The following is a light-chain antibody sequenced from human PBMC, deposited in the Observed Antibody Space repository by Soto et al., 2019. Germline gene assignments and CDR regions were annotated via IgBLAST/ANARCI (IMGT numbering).Light chain of an antibody. CDR2: DVT. CDR3: CSHAGSYSFV. CDR1: SSDVGKYDY. V-gene: IGLV2-11*01. Sequence: QSALTQPRSVSGSPGQSVTISCTGTSSDVGKYDYVSWYQQRPGKPPQLLIYDVTKRPSGIPDRFSGSKFGNTASLTISGLQAEDDADYCCCSHAGSYSFVFGSGTKVTVL. J-gene: IGLJ1*01.